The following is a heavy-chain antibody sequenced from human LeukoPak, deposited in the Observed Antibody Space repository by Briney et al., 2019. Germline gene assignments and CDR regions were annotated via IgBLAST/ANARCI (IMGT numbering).Heavy chain of an antibody. V-gene: IGHV4-59*01. J-gene: IGHJ4*02. CDR3: ARGGDDYGLN. CDR1: GGSISSYY. CDR2: IYYSGST. Sequence: SETPSLTCTVSGGSISSYYWSWIRQPPGKGLEWIGYIYYSGSTNYNPSLKSRVTISVGTSKNQFSLKLSSVTAADTAVYYCARGGDDYGLNWGQGTLVTVSS. D-gene: IGHD4-17*01.